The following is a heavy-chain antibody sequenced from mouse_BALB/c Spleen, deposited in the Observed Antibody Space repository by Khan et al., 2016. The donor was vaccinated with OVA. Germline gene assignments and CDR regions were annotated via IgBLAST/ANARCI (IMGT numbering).Heavy chain of an antibody. D-gene: IGHD2-14*01. CDR3: VRDGAYRRNDGRFAY. Sequence: QIQLVQSGAELARPGASVKMSCKASGYTFISYTIHWIKKRPGQGLEWIGYINPSNGYTNYNQTFKDKATLTTDKSSTTAYLQLSSLTSDDSAVYNCVRDGAYRRNDGRFAYWGQGTLVTVSA. CDR1: GYTFISYT. V-gene: IGHV1-4*01. J-gene: IGHJ3*01. CDR2: INPSNGYT.